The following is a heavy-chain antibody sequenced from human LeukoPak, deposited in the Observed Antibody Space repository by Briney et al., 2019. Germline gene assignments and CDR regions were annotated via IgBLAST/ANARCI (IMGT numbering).Heavy chain of an antibody. D-gene: IGHD1-1*01. CDR3: AKATGTLGN. CDR2: ISNSDGNT. V-gene: IGHV3-23*01. CDR1: GFTFSSYA. Sequence: PGGSLRLSCAASGFTFSSYAMSWVRQAPGKGLKWVSTISNSDGNTYYADSVKGRFTISRDNSKNTLYLQMNSLTAEDTAIYYCAKATGTLGNWGQGILVTVSS. J-gene: IGHJ4*02.